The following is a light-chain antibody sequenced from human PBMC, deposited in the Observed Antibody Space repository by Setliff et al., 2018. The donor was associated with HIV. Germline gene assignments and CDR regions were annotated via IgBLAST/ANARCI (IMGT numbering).Light chain of an antibody. CDR2: KDT. CDR3: QSGDSSATVV. CDR1: ALAKQF. V-gene: IGLV3-25*03. J-gene: IGLJ2*01. Sequence: YELTQPPSVSVSPGQTARITCSADALAKQFTSWYQQRPGQAPELVIYKDTKRPSGIPERFSGSTSGATVTLTISGVQAEDEADYYCQSGDSSATVVFGGGTKVTVL.